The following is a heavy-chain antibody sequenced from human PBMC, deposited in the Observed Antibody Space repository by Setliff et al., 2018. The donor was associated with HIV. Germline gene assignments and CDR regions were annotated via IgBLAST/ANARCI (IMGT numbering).Heavy chain of an antibody. J-gene: IGHJ4*02. CDR2: ISGSGGST. V-gene: IGHV3-23*01. D-gene: IGHD5-12*01. CDR3: AKDPRAAVATICDY. Sequence: GSLRLSCAASGFTFSSYAMSWVRQAPGEGLEWVSAISGSGGSTYYADSVKGRFTISRDNSKNTLYLQMNSLRAEDTAVYYCAKDPRAAVATICDYWGQGTLVTVSS. CDR1: GFTFSSYA.